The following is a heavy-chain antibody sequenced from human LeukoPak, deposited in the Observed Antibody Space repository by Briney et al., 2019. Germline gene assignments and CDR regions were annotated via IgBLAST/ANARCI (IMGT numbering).Heavy chain of an antibody. Sequence: PSETLSLTCAVYGGSFSGYYWSCIRQPPGKGLEWIGEINHSGSTNYNPSLKSRVTISVDTSKNQFSLKLSSVTAADTAVYYCARGYIVVVVAATKPRGGSYWFDPWGQGTLVTVSS. J-gene: IGHJ5*02. CDR3: ARGYIVVVVAATKPRGGSYWFDP. V-gene: IGHV4-34*01. CDR1: GGSFSGYY. CDR2: INHSGST. D-gene: IGHD2-15*01.